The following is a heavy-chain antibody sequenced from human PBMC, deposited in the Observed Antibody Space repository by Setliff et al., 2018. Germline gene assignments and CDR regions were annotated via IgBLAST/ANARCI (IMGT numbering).Heavy chain of an antibody. CDR3: ARDGGEY. Sequence: LRLSCAASGFTFSSYSMNWVRQAPGKGLEWVSSISSSSNYIYYADSVKGRFTISRDNSKNTLYLQMNSLRAEDTAVYYCARDGGEYWGQGTLVTVSS. CDR2: ISSSSNYI. J-gene: IGHJ4*02. D-gene: IGHD3-16*01. V-gene: IGHV3-21*01. CDR1: GFTFSSYS.